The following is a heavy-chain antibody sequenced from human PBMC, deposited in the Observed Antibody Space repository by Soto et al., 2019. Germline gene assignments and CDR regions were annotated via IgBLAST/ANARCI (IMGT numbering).Heavy chain of an antibody. CDR3: ASGVVSMAVAGRDYFDY. CDR1: GGSFSGYY. Sequence: SETLSLTCAVYGGSFSGYYWSWVRQPPGKGLEWIGEINHSGSTNYNPSLKSRVTISVDTSKNQFSLKLNSVTAADTAVYYCASGVVSMAVAGRDYFDYWGQGTLVTVSS. V-gene: IGHV4-34*01. D-gene: IGHD6-19*01. J-gene: IGHJ4*02. CDR2: INHSGST.